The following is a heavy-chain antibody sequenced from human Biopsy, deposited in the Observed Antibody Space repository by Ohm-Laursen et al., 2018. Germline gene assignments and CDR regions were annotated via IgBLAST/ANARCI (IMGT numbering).Heavy chain of an antibody. Sequence: SLRLSCAASGFDFSDYSMSWVRQAPGKGLEWVSSVTTTSSYIYYADSVKGRFTIPRDNAKNSLYLQMNSLRVEDTAVYYCARGPSGVATIGRGQGTLVTVSS. CDR1: GFDFSDYS. CDR3: ARGPSGVATIG. V-gene: IGHV3-21*01. D-gene: IGHD5-24*01. J-gene: IGHJ4*02. CDR2: VTTTSSYI.